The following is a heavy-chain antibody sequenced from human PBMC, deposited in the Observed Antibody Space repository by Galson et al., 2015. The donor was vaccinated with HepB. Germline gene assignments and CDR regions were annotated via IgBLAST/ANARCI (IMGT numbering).Heavy chain of an antibody. J-gene: IGHJ6*02. CDR2: ISAYNGNT. D-gene: IGHD6-6*01. Sequence: SVKVSCKASGYTFTSYGISWVRQAPGQGLEWMGWISAYNGNTNYAQKLQGRVTMTTDTSTSTAYMELRSLRSDDTAVYYCARDRAYSSSPWRRYYYYGMDVWCQGTTVTVSS. CDR3: ARDRAYSSSPWRRYYYYGMDV. V-gene: IGHV1-18*04. CDR1: GYTFTSYG.